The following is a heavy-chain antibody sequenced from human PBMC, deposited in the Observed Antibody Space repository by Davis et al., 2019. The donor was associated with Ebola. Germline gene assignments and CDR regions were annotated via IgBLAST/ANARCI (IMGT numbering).Heavy chain of an antibody. Sequence: PGGSLRLSCGASGFTFSSYGMSWVRQAPGKGLEWVSTISGSGDSTYYADSVKGRFTISRDNAKNSLYLQMNSLRDEDTAVYYCARAEYCSGDCYPFDYWGQGTLVTVSS. V-gene: IGHV3-23*01. CDR1: GFTFSSYG. CDR2: ISGSGDST. D-gene: IGHD2-21*02. J-gene: IGHJ4*02. CDR3: ARAEYCSGDCYPFDY.